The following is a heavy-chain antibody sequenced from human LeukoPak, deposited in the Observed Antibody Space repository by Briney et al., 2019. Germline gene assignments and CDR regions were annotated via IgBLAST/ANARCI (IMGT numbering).Heavy chain of an antibody. Sequence: SVKVSCKASGGTFSSYTISWVRQAPGQGLEWMGRIIPILGIANYVQKFQGRVTITADKSTSTAYMELSSLRSEDTAVYYCASTDSSGWYYFDYWGQGTLVTVSS. CDR3: ASTDSSGWYYFDY. J-gene: IGHJ4*02. CDR1: GGTFSSYT. V-gene: IGHV1-69*02. CDR2: IIPILGIA. D-gene: IGHD6-19*01.